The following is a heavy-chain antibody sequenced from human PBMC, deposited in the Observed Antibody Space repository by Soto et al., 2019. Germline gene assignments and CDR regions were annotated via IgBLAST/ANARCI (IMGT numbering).Heavy chain of an antibody. Sequence: EVQLLESGGGLVQPGESLRLSCAASGFTFDDHFMNWVRQAPGKGPEWVSDINKDGGRTHYADSVRGRFTISRDNSRNTLYLQMNRLRDEDTALYYCAKDLHYYGMDVWGQGTMVTVSS. CDR2: INKDGGRT. CDR3: AKDLHYYGMDV. V-gene: IGHV3-23*01. CDR1: GFTFDDHF. J-gene: IGHJ6*02.